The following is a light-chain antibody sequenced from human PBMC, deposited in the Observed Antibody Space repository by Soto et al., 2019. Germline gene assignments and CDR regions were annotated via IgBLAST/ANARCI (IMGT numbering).Light chain of an antibody. CDR1: QSVSSNY. CDR3: QKYGTSPYA. Sequence: EIVLTQSPGTLSLSPGERATLSCRASQSVSSNYLAWYQQKSGQAPRLLIYGASSRATGIPDRFSGSGSGTDFTLTISKLEPEDFAVYYCQKYGTSPYAFGQGTELEI. J-gene: IGKJ2*01. CDR2: GAS. V-gene: IGKV3-20*01.